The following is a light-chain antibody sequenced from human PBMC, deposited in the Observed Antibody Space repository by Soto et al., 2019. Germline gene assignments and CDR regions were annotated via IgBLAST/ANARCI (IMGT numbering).Light chain of an antibody. CDR2: EGS. CDR3: SSYAGSLYV. J-gene: IGLJ1*01. CDR1: SSDVGSYNL. V-gene: IGLV2-14*02. Sequence: QSALTQPASVSGSPGQSITISCTGTSSDVGSYNLVSWYQQHPGKAPKLMIYEGSKRPSGVPDRFSGSKSGNTASLTVSGLQAEDEADYYCSSYAGSLYVFGTGTKLTVL.